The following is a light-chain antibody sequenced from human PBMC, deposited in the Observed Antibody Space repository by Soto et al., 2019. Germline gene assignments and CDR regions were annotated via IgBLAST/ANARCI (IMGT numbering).Light chain of an antibody. CDR1: QDINSR. CDR2: AAT. J-gene: IGKJ1*01. V-gene: IGKV1-12*01. CDR3: LQVANFPRT. Sequence: GGXRDPNPYWASQDINSRLAWFQQQPGRPPKYVIQAATMLQSGFPSRFAGSGSGRDFTLTIHTLQPEDSATYYCLQVANFPRTFGQRPRRIS.